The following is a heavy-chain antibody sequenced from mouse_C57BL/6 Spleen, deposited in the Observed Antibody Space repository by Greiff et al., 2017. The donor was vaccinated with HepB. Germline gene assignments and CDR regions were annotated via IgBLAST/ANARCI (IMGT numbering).Heavy chain of an antibody. V-gene: IGHV1-52*01. CDR1: GYTFTSYW. J-gene: IGHJ2*01. D-gene: IGHD2-1*01. CDR3: ARLPGNPYYFDY. Sequence: VQLQQPGAELVRPGSSVKLSCKASGYTFTSYWMHWVKQRPIQGLEWIGNIDPSDSETHYNQKFKDKATLTVDKSSSTAYMQRSSLTSEDSAVYYCARLPGNPYYFDYWGQGTTLTVSS. CDR2: IDPSDSET.